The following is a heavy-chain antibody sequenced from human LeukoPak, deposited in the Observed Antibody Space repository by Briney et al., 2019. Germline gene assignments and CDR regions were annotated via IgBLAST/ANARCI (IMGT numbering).Heavy chain of an antibody. CDR2: MNPNSGHT. D-gene: IGHD3-3*01. CDR3: ARRSGKTYYYGMDV. V-gene: IGHV1-8*01. Sequence: ASVKVSCKASGYTFTSYDINGVGQATGQGVEWMGWMNPNSGHTGYAQKFQGRVTMTRNTSISTAYMELSTLRSEDTAVYYCARRSGKTYYYGMDVWGQGTTVTVSS. J-gene: IGHJ6*02. CDR1: GYTFTSYD.